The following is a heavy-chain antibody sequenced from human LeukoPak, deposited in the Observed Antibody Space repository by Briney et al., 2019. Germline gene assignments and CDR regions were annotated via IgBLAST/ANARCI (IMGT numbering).Heavy chain of an antibody. CDR2: IIPIFGTA. J-gene: IGHJ6*02. D-gene: IGHD6-6*01. V-gene: IGHV1-69*01. CDR1: GGTFSSYA. Sequence: GASVKVSCKASGGTFSSYAISWVRQAPGHGLEWMGGIIPIFGTANYAQKFQGRVTITADESTSTAYMELSSLRSEDTAVYYCARDRGIAARPREYYYYYGMNVWGQGTTVTVSS. CDR3: ARDRGIAARPREYYYYYGMNV.